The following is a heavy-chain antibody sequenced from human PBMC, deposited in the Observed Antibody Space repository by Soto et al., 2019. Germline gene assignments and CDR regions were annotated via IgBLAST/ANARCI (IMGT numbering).Heavy chain of an antibody. CDR3: ARDKITGLFDY. V-gene: IGHV4-34*01. D-gene: IGHD2-8*02. CDR1: GGSFSGYY. CDR2: INHSGST. Sequence: SETLSLTCAVYGGSFSGYYWTWIRQPPGTGLEWIGEINHSGSTNYNPSLKSRVTISIDTSKNQFSLKLTSLTAADTAVYYCARDKITGLFDYWGQGTLVTVSS. J-gene: IGHJ4*02.